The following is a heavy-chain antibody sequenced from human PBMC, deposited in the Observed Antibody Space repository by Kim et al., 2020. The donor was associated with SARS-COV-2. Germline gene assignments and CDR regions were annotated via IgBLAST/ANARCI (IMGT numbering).Heavy chain of an antibody. CDR3: ARGGDYFDY. V-gene: IGHV3-9*01. CDR1: GFTFDDYA. CDR2: ISWNSGSI. J-gene: IGHJ4*02. D-gene: IGHD3-16*01. Sequence: GGSLRLSCAASGFTFDDYAMHWVRQAPGKGLEWVSGISWNSGSIGYADSVKGRFTISRDNAKNSLYLQMNSLRAEDTALYYCARGGDYFDYWGQGTLVTVSS.